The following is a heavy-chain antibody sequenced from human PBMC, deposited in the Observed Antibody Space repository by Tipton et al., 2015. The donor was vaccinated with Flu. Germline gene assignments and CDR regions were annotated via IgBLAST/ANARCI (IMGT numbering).Heavy chain of an antibody. J-gene: IGHJ6*02. CDR1: GGSLNTGAYY. CDR2: AFYGGAT. V-gene: IGHV4-39*07. CDR3: ARESGGFDFQHINGVDV. D-gene: IGHD5-12*01. Sequence: TLSLTCTVSGGSLNTGAYYWAWIRQTPGKGLEWIGSAFYGGATYYNPSLKGRVTFSADASKNLFSLKMHSVTAADAAVYYCARESGGFDFQHINGVDVWGQGTTVAVSS.